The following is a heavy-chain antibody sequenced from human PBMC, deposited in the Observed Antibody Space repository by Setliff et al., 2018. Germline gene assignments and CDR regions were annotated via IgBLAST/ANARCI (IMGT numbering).Heavy chain of an antibody. D-gene: IGHD3-10*01. J-gene: IGHJ4*02. CDR3: AASRAYTGAVEEWFLPKTFDF. CDR1: GASISNYY. CDR2: IYVTEST. V-gene: IGHV4-4*07. Sequence: SETLSLTCTVSGASISNYYWNWIRQPAGKGLEWIGRIYVTESTKYNPSLKSRVTLSIDTSKNQFSLKLSSVTASDAALYYCAASRAYTGAVEEWFLPKTFDFWGQGSPVTVSS.